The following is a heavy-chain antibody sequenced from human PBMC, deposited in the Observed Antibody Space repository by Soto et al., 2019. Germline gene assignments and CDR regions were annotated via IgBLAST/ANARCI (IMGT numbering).Heavy chain of an antibody. Sequence: GGSLRLSCAVSGFTFTNAWMNWVRQAPGKGLEWVGRIKSKTDGGTADYAAAVRGRFTISRDDSKNTLYLQMYSLKTEDTAVYYCTASTDMTDYWGQGTLVTVSS. V-gene: IGHV3-15*07. J-gene: IGHJ4*02. D-gene: IGHD1-1*01. CDR2: IKSKTDGGTA. CDR1: GFTFTNAW. CDR3: TASTDMTDY.